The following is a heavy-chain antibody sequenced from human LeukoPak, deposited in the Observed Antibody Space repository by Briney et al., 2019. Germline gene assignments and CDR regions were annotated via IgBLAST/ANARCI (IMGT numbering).Heavy chain of an antibody. CDR3: ASEHGRFDY. CDR1: GGTFSSYA. V-gene: IGHV1-69*04. CDR2: IIPILGIA. Sequence: ASVKVFCKASGGTFSSYAISWVRQAPGQGLEWMGRIIPILGIANYAQKFQGRVTITADKSTSTAYMELSSLRSEDTAVYYCASEHGRFDYWGQGTLVTVSS. J-gene: IGHJ4*02.